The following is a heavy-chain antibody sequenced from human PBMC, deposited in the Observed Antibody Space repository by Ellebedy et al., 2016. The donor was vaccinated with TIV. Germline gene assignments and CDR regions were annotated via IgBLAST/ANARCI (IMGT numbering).Heavy chain of an antibody. J-gene: IGHJ5*02. Sequence: SETLSLTCTVSGGSISSSSYYSGWLRQPPGKGLEWIGSIYYSGSTYYNPSRKSRVTISVDTSKNQFSLKLSSVTAADTAVYYCARGCRDWDYGDKGWFDPWGQGTLVSVSS. D-gene: IGHD4-17*01. CDR3: ARGCRDWDYGDKGWFDP. V-gene: IGHV4-39*07. CDR1: GGSISSSSYY. CDR2: IYYSGST.